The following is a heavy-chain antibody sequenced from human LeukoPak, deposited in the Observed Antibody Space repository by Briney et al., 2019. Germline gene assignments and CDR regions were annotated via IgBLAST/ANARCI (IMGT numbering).Heavy chain of an antibody. CDR1: GFTFSSYG. V-gene: IGHV3-33*01. CDR3: ARDWGLRCFDWFLDY. CDR2: IWYDGSNK. Sequence: PGGSLRLSCAASGFTFSSYGMHWVRQAPGKGLEWVAVIWYDGSNKYYADSVKGRFTISRGNSKNTLYLQMNSLRAEDTAVYYCARDWGLRCFDWFLDYWGQGTLVTVSS. J-gene: IGHJ4*02. D-gene: IGHD3-9*01.